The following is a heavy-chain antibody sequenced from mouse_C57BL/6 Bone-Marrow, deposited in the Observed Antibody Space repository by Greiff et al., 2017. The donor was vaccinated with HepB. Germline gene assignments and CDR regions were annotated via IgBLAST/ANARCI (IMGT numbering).Heavy chain of an antibody. Sequence: DVKLQESGPGLVKPSQSLSLTCSVTGYSITSGYYWNWIRQFPGNKLEWMGYISYDGSNNYNPSLKNRISITRDTSKNQCFLKLNSVTTEDTATYYCARDDYDAFAYWGQGTLVTVSA. J-gene: IGHJ3*01. CDR2: ISYDGSN. D-gene: IGHD2-4*01. CDR1: GYSITSGYY. CDR3: ARDDYDAFAY. V-gene: IGHV3-6*01.